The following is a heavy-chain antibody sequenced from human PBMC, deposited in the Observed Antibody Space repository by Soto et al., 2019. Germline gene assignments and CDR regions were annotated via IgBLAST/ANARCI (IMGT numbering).Heavy chain of an antibody. Sequence: ASVKVSCKASGYTFTSYYMHWVRQAPGQGLEWMGIINPSGGSTSYAQKFQGRVTMTRDTSSSTVYMELSSLRSEDTAVYYCARDKSSGQWLLYYFDYWGQGTLVTVSS. CDR3: ARDKSSGQWLLYYFDY. D-gene: IGHD6-19*01. J-gene: IGHJ4*02. V-gene: IGHV1-46*01. CDR2: INPSGGST. CDR1: GYTFTSYY.